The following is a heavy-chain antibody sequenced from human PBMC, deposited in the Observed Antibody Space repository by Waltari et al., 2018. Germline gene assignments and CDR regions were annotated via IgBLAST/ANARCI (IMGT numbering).Heavy chain of an antibody. CDR3: ARADCSGGTCFAREEVVWFDP. Sequence: QVQLVQYGAEVKKPGASVRVSCKASGYPFTGYYLHCVRTVTGQGLEWMGWINPKSGGAIYAQKFQGRVTMTRDTPTSTAYLDLDRLRSDDTAVYYCARADCSGGTCFAREEVVWFDPWGLGTLVTVSS. CDR1: GYPFTGYY. V-gene: IGHV1-2*02. D-gene: IGHD2-15*01. CDR2: INPKSGGA. J-gene: IGHJ5*02.